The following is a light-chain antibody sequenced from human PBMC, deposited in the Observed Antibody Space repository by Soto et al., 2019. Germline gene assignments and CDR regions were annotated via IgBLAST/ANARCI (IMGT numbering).Light chain of an antibody. V-gene: IGKV3-15*01. CDR1: QSVISS. CDR2: GAY. CDR3: QHYNHWLWT. Sequence: EIVVTQSPALLSVSPGERVTLSCRASQSVISSIAWYQQKLGQAHRLXIYGAYTRATGIPARFSGSGSGTEFFLTISSLQSEDFAMYYCQHYNHWLWTVGQGTRLEI. J-gene: IGKJ5*01.